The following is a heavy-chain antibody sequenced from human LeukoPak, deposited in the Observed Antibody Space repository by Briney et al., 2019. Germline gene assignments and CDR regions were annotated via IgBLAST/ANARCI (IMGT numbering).Heavy chain of an antibody. J-gene: IGHJ3*02. Sequence: PSETLSLTCTVSGYSISSGYYWGWIRQPPGKGLEWIGSIYHSGSTYYNPSLKSRVTISVDTSKNQFSLKLSSVTAADTAVYYCARAMGSVSSSRAFDIWGQGTVVSVSS. D-gene: IGHD6-6*01. CDR3: ARAMGSVSSSRAFDI. CDR1: GYSISSGYY. V-gene: IGHV4-38-2*02. CDR2: IYHSGST.